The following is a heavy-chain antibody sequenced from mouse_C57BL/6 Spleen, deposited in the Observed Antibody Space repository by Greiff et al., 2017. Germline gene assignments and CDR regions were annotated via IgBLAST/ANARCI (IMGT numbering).Heavy chain of an antibody. CDR2: ISDGGSYT. CDR1: GFTFSSYA. J-gene: IGHJ1*03. CDR3: ARVGTTVVATSYWYFDV. Sequence: EVKVVESGGGLVKPGGSLKLSCAASGFTFSSYAMSWVRQTPEKRLEWVATISDGGSYTYYPDNVKGRFTISRDNAKNNLYLQMSHLKSEDTAMYYCARVGTTVVATSYWYFDVWGTGTTVTVSS. V-gene: IGHV5-4*03. D-gene: IGHD1-1*01.